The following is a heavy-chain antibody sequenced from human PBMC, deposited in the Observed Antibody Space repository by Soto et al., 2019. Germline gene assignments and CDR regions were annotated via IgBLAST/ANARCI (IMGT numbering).Heavy chain of an antibody. J-gene: IGHJ6*02. D-gene: IGHD1-26*01. Sequence: QVSLVESGGGVVQPGRSLRLSCAGSGFTFNKFGIHWVRQAPGKGLEWVAVVSFEGSLKYYADSVFGRFAVSRDNSKNTVYLQMNSLRLDDTALYFCAKDLGGSYPGISPSYGLDVWGLGTTVTVSS. CDR3: AKDLGGSYPGISPSYGLDV. CDR2: VSFEGSLK. V-gene: IGHV3-30*18. CDR1: GFTFNKFG.